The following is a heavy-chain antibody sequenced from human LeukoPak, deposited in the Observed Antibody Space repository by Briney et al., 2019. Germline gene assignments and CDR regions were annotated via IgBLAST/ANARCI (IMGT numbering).Heavy chain of an antibody. J-gene: IGHJ4*02. D-gene: IGHD3-22*01. CDR3: AKEISPPYYYDSSGSFDY. CDR2: ISGSGGST. CDR1: GFTFSSYA. V-gene: IGHV3-23*01. Sequence: GGSLRLSCAASGFTFSSYAMSWVRQAPGKGLEWVSAISGSGGSTYYADSVKGRFTISRDNSKNTLYLQMNSLRAEDTAVYYCAKEISPPYYYDSSGSFDYWGQGTLVTVSS.